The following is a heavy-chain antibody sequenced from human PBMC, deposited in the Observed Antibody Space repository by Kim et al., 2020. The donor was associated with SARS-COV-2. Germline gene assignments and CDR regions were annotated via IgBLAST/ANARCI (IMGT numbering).Heavy chain of an antibody. CDR3: ASSSPIQHSYYYGMDV. CDR2: INPSGGST. D-gene: IGHD3-3*01. V-gene: IGHV1-46*01. J-gene: IGHJ6*02. CDR1: GYTFTSYY. Sequence: ASVKVSCKASGYTFTSYYMHWVRQAPGQGLEWMGIINPSGGSTSYAQKFQGRVTMTRDTSTSTVYMELSSLRSEDTAVYYCASSSPIQHSYYYGMDVWGQGTTVTVSS.